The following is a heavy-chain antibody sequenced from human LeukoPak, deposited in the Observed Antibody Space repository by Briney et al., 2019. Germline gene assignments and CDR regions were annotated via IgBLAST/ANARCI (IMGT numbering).Heavy chain of an antibody. J-gene: IGHJ5*02. CDR3: ARAIVGASNWFDP. Sequence: QPGGSLRLSCAASGFTFSSYWMHWVRQAPGKGLVWVSRINSDGSSTSYADSVKGRFTISRDNAKNTLYQQMNSLRAEDTAVYYCARAIVGASNWFDPWGQGTLVTVSS. D-gene: IGHD1-26*01. CDR1: GFTFSSYW. V-gene: IGHV3-74*01. CDR2: INSDGSST.